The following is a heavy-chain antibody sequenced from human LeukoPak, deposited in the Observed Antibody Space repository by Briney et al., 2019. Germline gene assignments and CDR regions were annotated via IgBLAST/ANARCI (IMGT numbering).Heavy chain of an antibody. V-gene: IGHV3-33*05. CDR2: ILYDGSDS. J-gene: IGHJ4*02. D-gene: IGHD6-6*01. CDR3: ARDRDSSSHYFDY. Sequence: PGGSLRLSCAASGFTFRSHGMHWVRQAPGKGLEWVGVILYDGSDSYYTDSVKGRFTLSRDNSKNTLYPQMNSLRAEDTAVYFCARDRDSSSHYFDYWGQGALVTVSS. CDR1: GFTFRSHG.